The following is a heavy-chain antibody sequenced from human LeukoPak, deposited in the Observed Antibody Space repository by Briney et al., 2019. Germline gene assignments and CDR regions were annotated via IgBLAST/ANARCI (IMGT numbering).Heavy chain of an antibody. CDR1: GGTFSSYA. Sequence: SVKVSCKASGGTFSSYAISWVRQAPGQGLEWMGRTIPILGIANYAQKFQGRVTITADKSTSTAYMELSSLRSEDTAVYYCAREVDTAMNYYFDYWGQGTLVTVSS. V-gene: IGHV1-69*04. CDR3: AREVDTAMNYYFDY. D-gene: IGHD5-18*01. CDR2: TIPILGIA. J-gene: IGHJ4*02.